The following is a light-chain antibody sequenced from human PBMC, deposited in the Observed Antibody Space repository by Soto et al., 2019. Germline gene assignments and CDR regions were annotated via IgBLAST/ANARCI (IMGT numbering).Light chain of an antibody. CDR2: VNS. V-gene: IGLV1-40*01. J-gene: IGLJ2*01. Sequence: QSVLTQPPSVSGAPGQRVTISCTGSSSNIGAGYDVHWYQQLPGTAPKLLIYVNSNRPSGVPGRFSGSKSGTSASLAITGLHAEDEADYYCQSYDSSLSAVVFGGGTKLTVL. CDR1: SSNIGAGYD. CDR3: QSYDSSLSAVV.